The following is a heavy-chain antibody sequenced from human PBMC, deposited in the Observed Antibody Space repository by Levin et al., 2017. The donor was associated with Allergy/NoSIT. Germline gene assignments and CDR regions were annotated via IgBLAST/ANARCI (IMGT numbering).Heavy chain of an antibody. J-gene: IGHJ6*02. V-gene: IGHV1-8*01. CDR3: ARGGQWLVGTLEVRGILLDV. Sequence: VASVKVSCKASGYTFTSYDINWVRQATGQGLEWMGWMNPNSGNTGYAQKFQGRVTMTRNTSISTAYMELSSLRSEDTAVYYCARGGQWLVGTLEVRGILLDVWGQGTTVTVSS. CDR1: GYTFTSYD. CDR2: MNPNSGNT. D-gene: IGHD6-19*01.